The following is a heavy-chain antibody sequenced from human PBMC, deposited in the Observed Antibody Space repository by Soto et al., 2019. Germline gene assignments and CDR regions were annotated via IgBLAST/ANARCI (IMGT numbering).Heavy chain of an antibody. CDR1: GFTFSNAW. V-gene: IGHV3-15*01. J-gene: IGHJ4*02. D-gene: IGHD3-9*01. CDR2: IKSKTDGGTT. Sequence: GGSLRLSCAASGFTFSNAWMSWVRQAPGKGLEWVGRIKSKTDGGTTDYAAPVKGRFTISRDDSKNTLYLQMNSLKTEDTAVYYRTTYDILTGYPFDYWGQGTLVTVSS. CDR3: TTYDILTGYPFDY.